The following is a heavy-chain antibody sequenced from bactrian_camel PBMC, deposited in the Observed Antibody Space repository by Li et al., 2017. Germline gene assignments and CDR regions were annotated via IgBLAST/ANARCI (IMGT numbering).Heavy chain of an antibody. Sequence: VQLVESGGGLVQPGGSLRLSCAASGFTFSSYDMSWVRQAPGKGLEWVSLIRSEGTVNLADSVKGRFTISRDNAKNTAYLQLDSLKTEDMGIYYCAASDDALKWYWGQGTQVTVS. D-gene: IGHD1*01. CDR2: IRSEGTV. CDR3: AASDDALKWY. CDR1: GFTFSSYD. V-gene: IGHV3S10*01. J-gene: IGHJ4*01.